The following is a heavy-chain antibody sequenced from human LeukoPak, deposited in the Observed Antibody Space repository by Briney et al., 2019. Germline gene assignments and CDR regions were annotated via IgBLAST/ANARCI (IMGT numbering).Heavy chain of an antibody. V-gene: IGHV4-30-2*01. D-gene: IGHD3-22*01. CDR3: ARGGPRGYPDY. Sequence: PSETLSLTCAVSGGSISSGGYSWSWIQQPPGKGLEWIGYIYHSGSTYYNPSLKSRVTISVDRSKNQFSLKLSSVTAADTAVYYCARGGPRGYPDYWGQGTLVTVSS. CDR1: GGSISSGGYS. J-gene: IGHJ4*02. CDR2: IYHSGST.